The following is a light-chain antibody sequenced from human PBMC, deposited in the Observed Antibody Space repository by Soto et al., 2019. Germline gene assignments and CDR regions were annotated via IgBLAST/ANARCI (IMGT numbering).Light chain of an antibody. CDR1: QYVGTR. Sequence: EIVLTQSPATLSSSTGETATLSCRASQYVGTRLAWYQHKPGQAPRLLIYYTSNRATGIPARFSGSGSGTDFTLTINSLAPEDFAIYYCHQRQSWPRTCGQGTKVDIK. CDR2: YTS. CDR3: HQRQSWPRT. J-gene: IGKJ1*01. V-gene: IGKV3-11*01.